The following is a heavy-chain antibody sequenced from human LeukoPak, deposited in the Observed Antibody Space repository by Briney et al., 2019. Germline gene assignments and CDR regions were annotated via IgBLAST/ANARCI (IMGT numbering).Heavy chain of an antibody. V-gene: IGHV3-30*18. CDR3: ANLYYHDSSGYYSDAFDI. CDR2: ISYDGSNK. CDR1: GFTFSSYG. D-gene: IGHD3-22*01. J-gene: IGHJ3*02. Sequence: GGSLRLSCAASGFTFSSYGMHWVRQAPGKGLEWVAVISYDGSNKYYADSVKGRFTISRDNSKNTLYLQMNSLRAEDTAVYYCANLYYHDSSGYYSDAFDIWGQGTMVTVSS.